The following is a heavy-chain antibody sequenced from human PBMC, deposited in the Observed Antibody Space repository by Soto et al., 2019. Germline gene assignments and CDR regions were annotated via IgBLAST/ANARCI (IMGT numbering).Heavy chain of an antibody. J-gene: IGHJ4*02. CDR1: GASLDSYL. Sequence: QVQLQESGPGLVKPSETLSLTCSVSGASLDSYLWSWIRQTPGKGLEWIGYVHKTGSTTYNPNLNAPVTISVDTSRNQFSLRLTSVTPADTAVYYCARGPFFTRHLPFDSWGQGRLVTVSS. CDR3: ARGPFFTRHLPFDS. CDR2: VHKTGST. V-gene: IGHV4-4*08.